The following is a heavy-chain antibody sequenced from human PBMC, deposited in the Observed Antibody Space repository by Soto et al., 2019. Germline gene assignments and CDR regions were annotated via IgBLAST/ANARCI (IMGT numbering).Heavy chain of an antibody. D-gene: IGHD3-16*01. CDR3: SADLPDWGAYAFDY. V-gene: IGHV3-15*07. CDR1: GFTFNGAW. Sequence: EVQLVESGGGLVEPGGSLRLSCAASGFTFNGAWMNWVRQGPGKGLEWVGRVKSIVDGETIDYAAPVKGRFTISRDDSRNMVYLQMNSLSTEDTAMYYCSADLPDWGAYAFDYWGQGALVTVSS. J-gene: IGHJ4*02. CDR2: VKSIVDGETI.